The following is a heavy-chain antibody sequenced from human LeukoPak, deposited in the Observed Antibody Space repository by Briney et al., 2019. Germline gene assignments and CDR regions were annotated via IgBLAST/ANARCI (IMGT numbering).Heavy chain of an antibody. CDR3: ARDFAREFTIDY. CDR1: GFTFSNYD. D-gene: IGHD3-10*01. J-gene: IGHJ4*02. Sequence: PGGCLRLSCAASGFTFSNYDMNWVRRPPGKGLQWVSYISSSSNIIYYADSVKGRITISRDNAKNSLFLQMNSLRAEDTAVYYCARDFAREFTIDYWGQGTLVTVSS. V-gene: IGHV3-48*01. CDR2: ISSSSNII.